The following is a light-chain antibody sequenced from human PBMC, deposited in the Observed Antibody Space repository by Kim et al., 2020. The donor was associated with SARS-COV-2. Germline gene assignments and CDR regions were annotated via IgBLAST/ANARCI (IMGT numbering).Light chain of an antibody. CDR3: GTWDSSLSAEWV. V-gene: IGLV1-51*01. Sequence: QKVTISCSGSSSNIGNNYVSWYQQLPGTAPKLLIYDNNKRPSGIPDRFSGSKSGTSATLGITGLQTGDEADYYCGTWDSSLSAEWVFGGGTKLTVL. J-gene: IGLJ3*02. CDR1: SSNIGNNY. CDR2: DNN.